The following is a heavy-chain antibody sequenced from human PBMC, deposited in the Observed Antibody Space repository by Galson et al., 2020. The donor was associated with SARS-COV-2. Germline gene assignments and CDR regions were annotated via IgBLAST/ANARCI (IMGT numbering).Heavy chain of an antibody. Sequence: LETLSLTCTVSGYSISTNNYYWGWVRQPPGKGLEWIGSIYYSGTTYYNPSLKSRVTMSVDTSRNQFSLKVKSVTASDTAIYYCARDWGGHSSGYSHCFDKWGQGRRVTVFS. J-gene: IGHJ4*02. D-gene: IGHD5-18*01. CDR2: IYYSGTT. CDR1: GYSISTNNYY. CDR3: ARDWGGHSSGYSHCFDK. V-gene: IGHV4-39*07.